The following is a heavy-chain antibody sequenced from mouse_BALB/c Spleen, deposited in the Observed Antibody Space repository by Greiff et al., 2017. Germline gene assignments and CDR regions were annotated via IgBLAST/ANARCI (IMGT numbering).Heavy chain of an antibody. CDR3: TRSPYYRYDVYAMDY. Sequence: EVQLQQSGTVLARPGASVKMSCKASGYTFTSYWMHWVKQRPGQGLEWIGAIYPGNSDTSYNQKFKGKAKLTAVTSTSTAYMELSSLTNEDSAVYYCTRSPYYRYDVYAMDYWGQGTSVTVSS. V-gene: IGHV1-5*01. J-gene: IGHJ4*01. D-gene: IGHD2-14*01. CDR2: IYPGNSDT. CDR1: GYTFTSYW.